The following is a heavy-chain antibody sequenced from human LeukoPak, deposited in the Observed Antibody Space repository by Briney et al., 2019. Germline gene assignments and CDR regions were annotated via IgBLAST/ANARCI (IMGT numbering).Heavy chain of an antibody. V-gene: IGHV4-34*01. Sequence: SETLSLTCAVYGGPFSGYYWSWIRQPPGKGLEWIGEINHSGSTNYNPSLKSRVTISVDTSKNQFSLKLSSVTAADTAVYYCARGRGIFGVVTPYYYYGMDVWGQGTTVTVSS. D-gene: IGHD3-3*01. CDR2: INHSGST. CDR3: ARGRGIFGVVTPYYYYGMDV. CDR1: GGPFSGYY. J-gene: IGHJ6*02.